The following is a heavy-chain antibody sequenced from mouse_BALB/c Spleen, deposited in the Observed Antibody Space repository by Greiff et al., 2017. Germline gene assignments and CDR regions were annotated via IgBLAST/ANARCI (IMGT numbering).Heavy chain of an antibody. J-gene: IGHJ1*01. CDR2: ISSGGST. CDR3: ARVSLWLRAGAYWYFDV. V-gene: IGHV5-6-5*01. CDR1: GFTFSSYA. D-gene: IGHD2-2*01. Sequence: EVHLVESGGGLVKPGGSLKLSCAASGFTFSSYAMSWVRQTPEKGLEWVASISSGGSTYYPDSVKGRFTISRDNARNILYLQMSSLRSEDTAMYYGARVSLWLRAGAYWYFDVWGEGTTVTVSS.